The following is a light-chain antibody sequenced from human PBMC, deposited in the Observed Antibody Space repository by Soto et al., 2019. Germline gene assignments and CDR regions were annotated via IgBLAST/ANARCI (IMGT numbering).Light chain of an antibody. CDR3: QQYGDSYS. V-gene: IGKV1-5*01. J-gene: IGKJ2*01. CDR1: HDIGKW. CDR2: DAS. Sequence: DIQMTQSPSTLSASVGDRVSITSRASHDIGKWLAWYQQKPGQAPKLLVYDASNLHDAVPSRFSGSGSGTHFSLTISGLQPDDFGTYYCQQYGDSYSFGQGTAIEI.